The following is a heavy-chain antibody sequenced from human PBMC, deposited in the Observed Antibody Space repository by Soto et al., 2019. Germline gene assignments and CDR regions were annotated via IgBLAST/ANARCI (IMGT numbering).Heavy chain of an antibody. CDR2: ISHDGDNQ. CDR1: GFTFSNFA. V-gene: IGHV3-30*03. D-gene: IGHD6-13*01. CDR3: ARRIPVSGPYGAFDL. J-gene: IGHJ3*01. Sequence: QVQLVESGGGVVQPGRSLRVSCVASGFTFSNFAMYWVRQAPGKGLEWVALISHDGDNQYYADSLKGRFTVSRDNSKSPLYLQMTSPRPDDTAIYYCARRIPVSGPYGAFDLWGQGTMVTVSS.